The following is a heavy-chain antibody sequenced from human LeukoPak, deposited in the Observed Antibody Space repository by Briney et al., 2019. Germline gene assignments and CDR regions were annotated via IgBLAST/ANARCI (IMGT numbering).Heavy chain of an antibody. V-gene: IGHV3-33*01. CDR2: IWYDGSEK. D-gene: IGHD6-6*01. J-gene: IGHJ4*02. Sequence: PGGSLRLSCAAFGFTFSRHGMHWVRQAPGKGLEWVAVIWYDGSEKYYADSVRGRFTISRDNSKNTVYLQMNSLGAEDTAVYYCTRDRTSRYFDYWGQGTLVTVSS. CDR3: TRDRTSRYFDY. CDR1: GFTFSRHG.